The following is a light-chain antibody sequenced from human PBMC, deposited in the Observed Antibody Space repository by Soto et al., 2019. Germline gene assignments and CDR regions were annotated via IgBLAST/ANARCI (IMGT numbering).Light chain of an antibody. J-gene: IGKJ1*01. V-gene: IGKV3-15*01. CDR1: QSLRSS. Sequence: IVLSQSPDTLSVSLGERATLSCRASQSLRSSLAWYQQKPGQAPRLLIYDASTRATGIPARFSGSGSGTDFTLTISGLQSEDFAVYYCQQYNNWPQTFGQGTKVDIK. CDR3: QQYNNWPQT. CDR2: DAS.